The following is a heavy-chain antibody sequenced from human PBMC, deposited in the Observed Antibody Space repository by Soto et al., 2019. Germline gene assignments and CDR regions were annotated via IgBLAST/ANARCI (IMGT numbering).Heavy chain of an antibody. CDR1: GYTFTSYG. Sequence: QVQLVQSGAEVKKPGASVKVSCKASGYTFTSYGISWVRQAPGQGLEWMGWISAYNGNTNYAQKLQGRVTMTTDTSTSTAYMELRSLRSDDTAVYYCARGSYYDFWSGYSGTYYCDYWGQGTLVTVSS. CDR3: ARGSYYDFWSGYSGTYYCDY. D-gene: IGHD3-3*01. J-gene: IGHJ4*02. CDR2: ISAYNGNT. V-gene: IGHV1-18*01.